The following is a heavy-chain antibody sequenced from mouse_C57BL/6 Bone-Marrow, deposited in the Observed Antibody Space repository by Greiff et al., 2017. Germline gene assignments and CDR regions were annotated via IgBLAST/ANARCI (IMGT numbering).Heavy chain of an antibody. CDR3: ARKTDYYGSSEGYFDV. D-gene: IGHD1-1*01. Sequence: QVQLQQSGAELAQPGASVKLSCKASGYTFTSYWMHWVKQRPGQGLEWIGYINSSSGYNKYNQKFKDKATLTADKSSSTAYMQLSSLTYEESAVYYSARKTDYYGSSEGYFDVWGTGTTVTVSS. V-gene: IGHV1-7*01. J-gene: IGHJ1*03. CDR1: GYTFTSYW. CDR2: INSSSGYN.